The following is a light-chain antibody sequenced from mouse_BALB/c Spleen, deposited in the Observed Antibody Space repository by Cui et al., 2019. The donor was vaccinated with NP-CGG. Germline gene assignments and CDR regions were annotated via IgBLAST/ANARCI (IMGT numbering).Light chain of an antibody. J-gene: IGLJ1*01. CDR3: ALWYSNHWV. Sequence: QAVLTQESAPTTSPGETVTFTCRSSTGAVTTNNYANWVQEKPDHLFTGLIGGTNNRAPGVPARFSGSLIGDKAALTITGAQTEDEAIYFCALWYSNHWVFGGGTKLTVL. CDR2: GTN. V-gene: IGLV1*01. CDR1: TGAVTTNNY.